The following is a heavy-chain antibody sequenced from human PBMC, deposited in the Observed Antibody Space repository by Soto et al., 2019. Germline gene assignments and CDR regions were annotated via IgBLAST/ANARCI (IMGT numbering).Heavy chain of an antibody. CDR2: IYPGDSDT. Sequence: PGESLKISCKGSGYSFTSYWISWVRQMPGKGLEWMGIIYPGDSDTRYSPSFQGQVTISADKSISTAYLQWSSLKASDTAMYYCARVARYCSSTSCYAGLYYMDVWGKGTTVTVSS. CDR1: GYSFTSYW. D-gene: IGHD2-2*01. CDR3: ARVARYCSSTSCYAGLYYMDV. V-gene: IGHV5-51*01. J-gene: IGHJ6*03.